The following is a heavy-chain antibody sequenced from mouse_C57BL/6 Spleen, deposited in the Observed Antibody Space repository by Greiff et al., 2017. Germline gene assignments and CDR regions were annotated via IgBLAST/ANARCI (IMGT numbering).Heavy chain of an antibody. CDR3: TRVSPPDYYFDY. J-gene: IGHJ2*01. Sequence: EVKVEESGEGLVKPGGSLKLSCAASGFTFSSYAMSWVRQTPEKRLEWVAYISSGGDYIYYADTVKGRFTISRDNARNTLYLQMSSLKSEDTAMYYCTRVSPPDYYFDYWGQGTTLTVSS. D-gene: IGHD2-4*01. CDR2: ISSGGDYI. CDR1: GFTFSSYA. V-gene: IGHV5-9-1*02.